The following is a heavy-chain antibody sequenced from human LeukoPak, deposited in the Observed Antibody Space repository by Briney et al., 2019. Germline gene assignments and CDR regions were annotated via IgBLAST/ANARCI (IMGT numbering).Heavy chain of an antibody. CDR1: GFTISGHA. V-gene: IGHV3-23*01. CDR3: VKDFCRGGNCPFPFFDS. D-gene: IGHD4-23*01. J-gene: IGHJ4*02. Sequence: GVSLRLSCVASGFTISGHAMSRVRQAPAKGLEWVSITVAGYSETHYADSVRGRFTISRDDSSNTLSLEMNRLRADDTGTYYCVKDFCRGGNCPFPFFDSWGQGTVVTVSS. CDR2: TVAGYSET.